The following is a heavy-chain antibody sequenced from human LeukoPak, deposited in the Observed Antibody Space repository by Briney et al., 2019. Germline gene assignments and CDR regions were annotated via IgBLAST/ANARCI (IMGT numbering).Heavy chain of an antibody. CDR2: INPNSGGT. Sequence: ASVKVSCKASGYTFTGYYMHWVRQAPRQGLEWMGRINPNSGGTNYAQKFQGRVTMTRDTSISTAYMEQRRLRSDDTAVYYCARGWQVVSYGYGIDYWGQGTLVTVSS. D-gene: IGHD5-18*01. CDR1: GYTFTGYY. V-gene: IGHV1-2*06. J-gene: IGHJ4*02. CDR3: ARGWQVVSYGYGIDY.